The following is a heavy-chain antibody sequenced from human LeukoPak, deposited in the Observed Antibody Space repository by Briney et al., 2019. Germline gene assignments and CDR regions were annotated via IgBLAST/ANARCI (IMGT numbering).Heavy chain of an antibody. J-gene: IGHJ4*02. CDR2: ISSSGSTI. CDR1: GFTFSDYY. V-gene: IGHV3-11*04. CDR3: AREPPGGYYDSSTPDY. D-gene: IGHD3-22*01. Sequence: PGASLRLSCAASGFTFSDYYMSSIRQAPGKGLEWVSYISSSGSTIYYADSVKGRFTISRDNAKNSLYLQMNSLRAEDTAVYYCAREPPGGYYDSSTPDYWGQGTLVTVSS.